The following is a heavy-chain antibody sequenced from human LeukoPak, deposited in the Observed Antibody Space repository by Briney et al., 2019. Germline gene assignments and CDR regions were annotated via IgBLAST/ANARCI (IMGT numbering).Heavy chain of an antibody. CDR2: INTDTGNP. Sequence: ASVKISCKASGYTFTSYAMNWVRQAPGQGLEWMGWINTDTGNPTYAQGFTGRFVFSMDTSVSTAYLQISSLKAEDTAVYYCARDTASSGWYLRVYWGQGTLVTVSS. CDR3: ARDTASSGWYLRVY. J-gene: IGHJ4*02. CDR1: GYTFTSYA. D-gene: IGHD6-19*01. V-gene: IGHV7-4-1*02.